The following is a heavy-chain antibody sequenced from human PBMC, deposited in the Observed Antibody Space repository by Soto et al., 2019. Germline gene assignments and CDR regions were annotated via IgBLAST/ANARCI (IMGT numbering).Heavy chain of an antibody. CDR3: ARGRLISLYYFDY. Sequence: EVQLVESGGGLVQPGGSLRLSCAASGFTFSNYDMHWVRQVTGKGLEWVSTIGTAGDTYYPGSVKGRFTISRENAKNSLYLQMNRLRAEDTAVYYCARGRLISLYYFDYWGQGTLVTVSA. CDR2: IGTAGDT. V-gene: IGHV3-13*01. J-gene: IGHJ4*02. CDR1: GFTFSNYD. D-gene: IGHD2-15*01.